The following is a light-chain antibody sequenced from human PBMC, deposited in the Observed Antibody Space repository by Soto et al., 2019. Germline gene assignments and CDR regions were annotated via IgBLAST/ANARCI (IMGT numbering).Light chain of an antibody. CDR3: QQSYSLPLT. Sequence: DIQMTQSPSSLSASVGDRVAITCRSSQSISDYINWYQQKPGKALKLVIYGASNLQSGVPPRFSGSGSGSEFTLTISGLQPDDFAIYFCQQSYSLPLTCGPGTKVDV. CDR2: GAS. J-gene: IGKJ3*01. CDR1: QSISDY. V-gene: IGKV1-39*01.